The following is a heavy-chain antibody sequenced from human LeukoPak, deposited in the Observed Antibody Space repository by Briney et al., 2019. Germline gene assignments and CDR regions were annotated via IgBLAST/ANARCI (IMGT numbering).Heavy chain of an antibody. V-gene: IGHV4-30-4*01. CDR1: GGSISSGDYY. CDR3: ARGTDPISCFDQ. Sequence: PSETLSLTCSVSGGSISSGDYYWSWIRQSPGKGLEWVGYIYYSGSTYYNPSLKSRVTISIDTSKNQFSLNLSSVTAADTAVYYCARGTDPISCFDQWGQGTLVTVSS. CDR2: IYYSGST. D-gene: IGHD2-8*02. J-gene: IGHJ4*02.